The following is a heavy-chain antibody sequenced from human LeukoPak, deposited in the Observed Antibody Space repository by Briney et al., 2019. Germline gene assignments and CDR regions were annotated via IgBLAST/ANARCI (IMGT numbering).Heavy chain of an antibody. Sequence: SETLSLTCTVSGGSISSYYWTWIRQPAGKGLEWIGRIYTTGSTNYNPSLKSRVTMSVDTSENQFSLKLTSVTAADTAVYYCARQTGSGLFILPGGQGTLVTVSS. CDR1: GGSISSYY. CDR3: ARQTGSGLFILP. CDR2: IYTTGST. J-gene: IGHJ4*02. D-gene: IGHD3/OR15-3a*01. V-gene: IGHV4-4*07.